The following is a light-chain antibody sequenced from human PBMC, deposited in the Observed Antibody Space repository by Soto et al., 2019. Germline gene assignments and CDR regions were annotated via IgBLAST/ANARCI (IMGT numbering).Light chain of an antibody. CDR1: SSDVGGYNY. CDR2: EVS. V-gene: IGLV2-14*01. CDR3: SSYTSSSTLV. J-gene: IGLJ2*01. Sequence: QSALTQPASVSGAPGQSITISCTGTSSDVGGYNYVSWYQQHPGKATKLMIYEVSNRPSGVSNRFSGSTSGNTASLTISGLTAEDEAYYYCSSYTSSSTLVFGGGTKVTVL.